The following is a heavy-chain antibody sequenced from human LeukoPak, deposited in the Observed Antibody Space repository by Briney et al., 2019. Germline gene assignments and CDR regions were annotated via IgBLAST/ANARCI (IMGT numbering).Heavy chain of an antibody. CDR2: ISYDGSNK. Sequence: PGGSLRLSCAASGFTFSSYGMHWVRQAPGKGLEWVAVISYDGSNKYYADSVKGRFTISRDSSKNTLYLQMNSLRAEDTAVYYCAKNPGYFDWLPTGFDYWGQGTLVTVSS. D-gene: IGHD3-9*01. CDR3: AKNPGYFDWLPTGFDY. CDR1: GFTFSSYG. V-gene: IGHV3-30*18. J-gene: IGHJ4*02.